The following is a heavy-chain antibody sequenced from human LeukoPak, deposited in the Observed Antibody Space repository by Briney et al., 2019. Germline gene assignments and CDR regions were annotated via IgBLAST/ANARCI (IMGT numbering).Heavy chain of an antibody. CDR2: IYHSGRT. J-gene: IGHJ4*02. V-gene: IGHV4-30-2*01. Sequence: NASQTLSLTCAVSGGSISSGGYSWSWIRQPPGKGLEWIGYIYHSGRTYYNPSLKSRVTISVDRSKNQFSLKLSSVTAADTAVYYCARALNTYYYDSSGYYYAPYYFDYWGQGTLVTVSS. CDR3: ARALNTYYYDSSGYYYAPYYFDY. CDR1: GGSISSGGYS. D-gene: IGHD3-22*01.